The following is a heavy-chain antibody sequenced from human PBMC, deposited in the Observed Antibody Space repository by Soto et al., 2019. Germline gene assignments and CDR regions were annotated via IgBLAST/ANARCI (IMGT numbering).Heavy chain of an antibody. V-gene: IGHV4-39*01. Sequence: PSETLSLTCAVSGDSMSSSDYYWGWIRQPPGKGLEWIGSIYYSGSAYYNPSLQSRVAISVDTSKNQFSLKLKSVPAADTAIYYCARRTVNIRTFYSGLKTHCFDYWGQGAPVTVSS. CDR2: IYYSGSA. J-gene: IGHJ4*02. CDR3: ARRTVNIRTFYSGLKTHCFDY. D-gene: IGHD6-19*01. CDR1: GDSMSSSDYY.